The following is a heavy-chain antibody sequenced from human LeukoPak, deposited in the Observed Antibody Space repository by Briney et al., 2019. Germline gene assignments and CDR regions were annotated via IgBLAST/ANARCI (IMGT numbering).Heavy chain of an antibody. CDR1: IDSLTYYY. Sequence: PSETPSLTCTVSIDSLTYYYWSWIRQPPRKGVEWIGYVYYSGSTNYNPSLRGRVTISIDTSKTQCSLKLSPVTAADAALYYWARHIGGAGRFDSWGQGTIVTVS. D-gene: IGHD1-26*01. CDR3: ARHIGGAGRFDS. CDR2: VYYSGST. V-gene: IGHV4-59*08. J-gene: IGHJ4*02.